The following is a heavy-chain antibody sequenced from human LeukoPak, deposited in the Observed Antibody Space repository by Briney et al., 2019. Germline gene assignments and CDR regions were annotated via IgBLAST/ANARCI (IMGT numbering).Heavy chain of an antibody. CDR3: ARDLFDAFDI. V-gene: IGHV3-48*01. CDR2: ISSGSSSI. Sequence: GGSLRLSCAASGFTFSSYAMSWVRQAPGKGLEWVSYISSGSSSIYYADSVKGRFTISRDNAKNSLYLQMNSLRAEDTAVYYCARDLFDAFDIWGQGTMVTASS. CDR1: GFTFSSYA. J-gene: IGHJ3*02.